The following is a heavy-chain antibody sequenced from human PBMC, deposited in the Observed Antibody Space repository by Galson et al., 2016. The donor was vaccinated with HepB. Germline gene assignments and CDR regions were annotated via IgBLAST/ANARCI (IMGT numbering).Heavy chain of an antibody. D-gene: IGHD1/OR15-1a*01. CDR3: ARGLEQPVGHFDV. CDR2: LSSRFGTI. V-gene: IGHV3-48*02. CDR1: GFTFSTYS. Sequence: SLRLSCAASGFTFSTYSMNWVRQRPGKALEWLSHLSSRFGTIFYADSVKGRFTSSRDNGKNSVFLQLNGLRDDDTALYYRARGLEQPVGHFDVWGQGTLVTVSS. J-gene: IGHJ4*02.